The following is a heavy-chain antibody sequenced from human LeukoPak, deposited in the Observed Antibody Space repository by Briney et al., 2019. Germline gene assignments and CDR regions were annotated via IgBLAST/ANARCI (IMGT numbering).Heavy chain of an antibody. D-gene: IGHD3-16*01. V-gene: IGHV1-18*01. CDR3: ARVVGGAYYYYYYMDV. J-gene: IGHJ6*03. CDR1: GYTFTSYG. CDR2: TSAYNGNT. Sequence: GASVKVSCKASGYTFTSYGISWVRQAPGQGLEWMGWTSAYNGNTNYAQKLQGRVTMTTDTSTSTAYMELRSLRSDDTAVYYRARVVGGAYYYYYYMDVWGKGTTVTVSS.